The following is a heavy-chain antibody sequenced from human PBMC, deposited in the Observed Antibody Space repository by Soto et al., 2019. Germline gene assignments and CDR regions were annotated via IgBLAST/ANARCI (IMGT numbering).Heavy chain of an antibody. CDR2: IYSGGST. CDR1: GFTVSSNY. J-gene: IGHJ3*02. Sequence: EVQLVETGGGLIQPGGSLRLSCAASGFTVSSNYMSWVRQAPGKGLEWVSVIYSGGSTYNADSVKGRFTISRDNSKNTLDLQMNSLRAEDTAVYYCARGIFRSGYAPDAFDIWGPGTTVSVSS. V-gene: IGHV3-53*02. D-gene: IGHD3-3*01. CDR3: ARGIFRSGYAPDAFDI.